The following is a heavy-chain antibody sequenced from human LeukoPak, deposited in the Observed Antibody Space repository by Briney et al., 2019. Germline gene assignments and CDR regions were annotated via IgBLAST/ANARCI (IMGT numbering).Heavy chain of an antibody. Sequence: GASLRLSCAASGFTFISYAMSWVRQAPGKGLEWVSGISGSGVSTYYADSVKGQFTISRDNSKNTVYLQMNSLRAEDTAIYFCAKGGLGGTAVVTMDSWGQGTLVTVSS. J-gene: IGHJ4*02. D-gene: IGHD4-23*01. CDR3: AKGGLGGTAVVTMDS. CDR1: GFTFISYA. CDR2: ISGSGVST. V-gene: IGHV3-23*01.